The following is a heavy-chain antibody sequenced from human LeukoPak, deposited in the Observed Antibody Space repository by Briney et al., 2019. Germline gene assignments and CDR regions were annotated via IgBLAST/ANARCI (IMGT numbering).Heavy chain of an antibody. CDR2: INPTSGGT. Sequence: ASVKVSCKASGGTFSSYAISWVRQAPEQGLEWMGWINPTSGGTNYAQKLQGRVTMTRDTSISTAYMEVRRLRSDDTAVYYCARSSALNSGYNTDYFDYWGQGTLVTVSS. J-gene: IGHJ4*02. CDR3: ARSSALNSGYNTDYFDY. V-gene: IGHV1-2*02. CDR1: GGTFSSYA. D-gene: IGHD5-12*01.